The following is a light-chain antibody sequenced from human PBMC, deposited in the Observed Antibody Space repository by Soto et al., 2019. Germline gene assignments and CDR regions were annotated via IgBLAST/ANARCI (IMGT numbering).Light chain of an antibody. CDR3: QSYDNSLSGRV. V-gene: IGLV1-40*01. CDR2: GNS. CDR1: SSNIGAGYD. J-gene: IGLJ3*02. Sequence: QSVLTQPPSVSGAPGQRVTISCTGSSSNIGAGYDVHWYQQLPGTAPKLLIYGNSNRPSGVPDRFSGSKSGTSASLAITGLQAEDEADYDCQSYDNSLSGRVFGGGTKLTVL.